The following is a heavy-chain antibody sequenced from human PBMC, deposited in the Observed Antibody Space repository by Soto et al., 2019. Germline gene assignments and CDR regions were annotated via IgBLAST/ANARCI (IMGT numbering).Heavy chain of an antibody. J-gene: IGHJ6*02. CDR1: GYTFTSYA. D-gene: IGHD3-16*01. CDR3: ARDHLTLGGMDV. Sequence: GASVKVSCKASGYTFTSYAMHWVRQAPGQSLEWMGWINAGNGNTKYSQKFQGRVTITRDTCASTAYMELSSLRSEDTAVYYCARDHLTLGGMDVWGQGTTVTVSS. CDR2: INAGNGNT. V-gene: IGHV1-3*01.